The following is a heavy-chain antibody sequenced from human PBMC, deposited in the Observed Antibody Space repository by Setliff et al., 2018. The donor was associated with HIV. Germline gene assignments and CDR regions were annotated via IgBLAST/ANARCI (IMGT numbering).Heavy chain of an antibody. CDR3: ARVGSYWSTFDY. CDR2: LNTETGNS. J-gene: IGHJ4*02. D-gene: IGHD1-26*01. Sequence: ASVKVSCKAFGYTLTTYGISWVRQAPGQGLQWMGWLNTETGNSMYAQGFTGRFVFSLDTSVSTAFLQINSLKAEDTAMYYCARVGSYWSTFDYWGQGALVTVSS. V-gene: IGHV7-4-1*02. CDR1: GYTLTTYG.